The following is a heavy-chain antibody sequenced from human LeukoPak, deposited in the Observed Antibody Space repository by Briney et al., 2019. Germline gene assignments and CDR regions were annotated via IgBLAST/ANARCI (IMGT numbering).Heavy chain of an antibody. CDR1: GGSISSYY. J-gene: IGHJ4*02. Sequence: PSETLSLTCTVSGGSISSYYWSWIRQPAGKGLEWIGRIYTSGSTNYNPSLKSRVTMSVDTSKNQFSLKLSSVTAADTAVYYCARDHPASSFEYYYDSSGYQDDYWGQGTLVTVSS. V-gene: IGHV4-4*07. D-gene: IGHD3-22*01. CDR2: IYTSGST. CDR3: ARDHPASSFEYYYDSSGYQDDY.